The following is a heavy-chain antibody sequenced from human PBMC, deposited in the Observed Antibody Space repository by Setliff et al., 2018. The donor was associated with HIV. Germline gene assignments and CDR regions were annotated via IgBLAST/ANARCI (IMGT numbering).Heavy chain of an antibody. CDR1: GGTFRSYA. J-gene: IGHJ6*03. Sequence: SVKVSCKASGGTFRSYAFSWVRQAPGQGPEWMGGIIPIFGTPKYAQKFQGRVTITADESTSTAYMELSSLRSEDTAVYYCATAGEMATIGYSYYYMDVWGKGTTVTVSS. V-gene: IGHV1-69*13. D-gene: IGHD3-10*01. CDR2: IIPIFGTP. CDR3: ATAGEMATIGYSYYYMDV.